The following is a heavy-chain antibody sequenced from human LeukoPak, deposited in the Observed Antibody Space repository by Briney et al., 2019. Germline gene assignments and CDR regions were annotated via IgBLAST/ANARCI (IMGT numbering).Heavy chain of an antibody. Sequence: SETLSLTCTVSGGAISSGGYYWSWIRQHPGKGLEWIGYIYYSGSTYYNPSLKSRVTISVDTSKNQFSLKLSSVTAADTAVYYCARVDCSSTSCYSFDYWGQGTLVTVSS. J-gene: IGHJ4*02. CDR2: IYYSGST. D-gene: IGHD2-2*01. V-gene: IGHV4-31*03. CDR1: GGAISSGGYY. CDR3: ARVDCSSTSCYSFDY.